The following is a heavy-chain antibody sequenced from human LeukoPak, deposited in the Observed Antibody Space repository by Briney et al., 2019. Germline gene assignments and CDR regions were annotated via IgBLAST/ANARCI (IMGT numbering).Heavy chain of an antibody. CDR2: IYPGDSDT. D-gene: IGHD3-10*01. Sequence: PGASLQISCKGSGYTFTNYWIGWVRQLPGKGLEWMGIIYPGDSDTRYSPSFKGQVTISADKSISTAYLQWSSLKASDTAMYYCARSYYFDSWGQGTLVTVSS. CDR1: GYTFTNYW. J-gene: IGHJ4*02. V-gene: IGHV5-51*01. CDR3: ARSYYFDS.